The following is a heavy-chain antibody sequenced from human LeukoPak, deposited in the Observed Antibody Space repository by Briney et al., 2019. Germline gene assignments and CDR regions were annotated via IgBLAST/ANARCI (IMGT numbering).Heavy chain of an antibody. D-gene: IGHD3-22*01. J-gene: IGHJ4*02. Sequence: ASVKVSCKASGYTFTSYGISWVRQAPGQGLEWMGIINPSGGSTSYAQKFQGRVTMTRDTSTSTVYMELSSLRSEDTAVYYCARGEYYDRSGSHFDYWGQGTLVTVSS. V-gene: IGHV1-46*01. CDR1: GYTFTSYG. CDR2: INPSGGST. CDR3: ARGEYYDRSGSHFDY.